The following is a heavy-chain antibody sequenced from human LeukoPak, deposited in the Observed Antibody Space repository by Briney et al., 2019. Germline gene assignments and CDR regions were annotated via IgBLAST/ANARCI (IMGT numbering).Heavy chain of an antibody. Sequence: GGSLRLSCAASGFTFSSYVMSWVRQAPGKGLEWVSLISGNDGSTYYADSVKGRFTISRDNSKNTLYLQMSSLRADDTAVYYCARRSVTTFDYWGQGTLVTVSS. D-gene: IGHD4-17*01. CDR2: ISGNDGST. CDR3: ARRSVTTFDY. V-gene: IGHV3-23*01. J-gene: IGHJ4*02. CDR1: GFTFSSYV.